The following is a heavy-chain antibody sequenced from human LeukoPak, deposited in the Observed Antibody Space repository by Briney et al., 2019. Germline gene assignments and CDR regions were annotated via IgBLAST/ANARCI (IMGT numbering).Heavy chain of an antibody. D-gene: IGHD3-10*01. J-gene: IGHJ5*02. CDR2: INAGNGNT. CDR3: AREGTRLSGSPRWFDP. Sequence: ASVKVSCKASGYTFTSYAMHWVRQAPGQRLEWMGWINAGNGNTKYSQKFQGRVTITRDTSASTAYMELSSLRSEDTAVYYCAREGTRLSGSPRWFDPWGQGTLVTVSS. V-gene: IGHV1-3*01. CDR1: GYTFTSYA.